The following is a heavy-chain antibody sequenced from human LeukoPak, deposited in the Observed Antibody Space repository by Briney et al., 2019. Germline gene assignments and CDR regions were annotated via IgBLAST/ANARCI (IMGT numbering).Heavy chain of an antibody. CDR2: ISISGAT. CDR1: GFTVSSDY. CDR3: GRVGDGYNANY. D-gene: IGHD5-12*01. J-gene: IGHJ4*02. Sequence: GGSLRLSCAASGFTVSSDYMGWVRQAPEKGLEWVSLISISGATYYAASLKGRFTISRDNTKNTLYLQMSSLRAEDTAVYYCGRVGDGYNANYSGQGTLVTVSS. V-gene: IGHV3-66*01.